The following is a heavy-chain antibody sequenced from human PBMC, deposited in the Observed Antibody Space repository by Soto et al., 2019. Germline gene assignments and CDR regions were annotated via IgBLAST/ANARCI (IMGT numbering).Heavy chain of an antibody. V-gene: IGHV3-23*01. J-gene: IGHJ4*02. CDR2: IRGSGDST. D-gene: IGHD2-2*01. CDR1: GFTFSNYA. CDR3: AKDRKDIVVIPAAIFDY. Sequence: PGGSLRLSCAASGFTFSNYAMSWVRQAPGKGLEWVSAIRGSGDSTYFADSVKGRFTISRDNPKNTLYLQMNSLRAEDTAVYYCAKDRKDIVVIPAAIFDYWGQGTLVTVSS.